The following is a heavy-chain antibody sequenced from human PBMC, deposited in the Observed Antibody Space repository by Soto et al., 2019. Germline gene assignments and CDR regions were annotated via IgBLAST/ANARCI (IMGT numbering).Heavy chain of an antibody. V-gene: IGHV4-4*07. CDR3: VIGAGSQDMDY. J-gene: IGHJ4*02. Sequence: QVQLQESGPGLVKPSETLSLTCSVSGVSISSYYWSWIRQPAGKRLEWIGRSYSSGNTDYNPSLKSRVTMSADTSKNQFSLQLNSVTAADTAVYYCVIGAGSQDMDYWGQGTLVTVSS. CDR1: GVSISSYY. D-gene: IGHD5-12*01. CDR2: SYSSGNT.